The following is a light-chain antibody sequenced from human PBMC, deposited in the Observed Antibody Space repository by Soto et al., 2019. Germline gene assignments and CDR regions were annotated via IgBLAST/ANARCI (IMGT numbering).Light chain of an antibody. J-gene: IGKJ2*01. CDR2: GAS. CDR3: QQRSNWPYT. CDR1: QSVGSNY. Sequence: EIVLTQSPGTLSLSPGERATLYCRASQSVGSNYLAWYQQKPGQAPRVLIYGASSRATGIPDRFSGSGSGADFTLTISSLEPEDFAVYYCQQRSNWPYTFGQGTKLEIK. V-gene: IGKV3D-20*02.